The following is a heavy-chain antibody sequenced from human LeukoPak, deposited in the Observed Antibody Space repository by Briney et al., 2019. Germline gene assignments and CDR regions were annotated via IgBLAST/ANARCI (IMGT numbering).Heavy chain of an antibody. J-gene: IGHJ4*02. V-gene: IGHV3-7*05. CDR2: IKQDGSEK. CDR3: AREYYDFWSGYYWYYFDY. D-gene: IGHD3-3*01. Sequence: GGSLRLSCAASGFTFSSYAMSWVRQAPGKGLEWVANIKQDGSEKYYVDSVKGRFTISRDNAKNSLYLQMNSLRAEDTAVYYCAREYYDFWSGYYWYYFDYWGQGTLVTVSS. CDR1: GFTFSSYA.